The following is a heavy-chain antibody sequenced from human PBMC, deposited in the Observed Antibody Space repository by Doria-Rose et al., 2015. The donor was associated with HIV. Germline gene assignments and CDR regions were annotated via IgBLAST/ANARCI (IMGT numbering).Heavy chain of an antibody. J-gene: IGHJ4*02. CDR3: ARIRSSRWYHKYYFDF. Sequence: QVTLKESGPVLVKPTETLTLTCTVSGVSLSSPGMGVSWIRQPPGQALEWLADTFSDDERPYKTSLKSRLTISRGTSKGQVVLTMTDMDPVDTATYYCARIRSSRWYHKYYFDFWGQGTLVIVSA. D-gene: IGHD6-13*01. CDR2: TFSDDER. CDR1: GVSLSSPGMG. V-gene: IGHV2-26*01.